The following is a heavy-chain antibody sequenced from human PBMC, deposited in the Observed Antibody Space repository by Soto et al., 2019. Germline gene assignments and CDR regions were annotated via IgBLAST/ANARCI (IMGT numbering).Heavy chain of an antibody. CDR2: ISSTTNYI. J-gene: IGHJ4*02. Sequence: EVQLVESGGGLVKPGGSLRLSCAASGFTFTRYRMNWVRQAPGKGLEWVSSISSTTNYIYYGDSMKGRFTISRDNAKNSLYLEMNSLGAEDTAVYYCARESEDLTSNFDYWGQGTLVTVSS. V-gene: IGHV3-21*06. CDR3: ARESEDLTSNFDY. CDR1: GFTFTRYR.